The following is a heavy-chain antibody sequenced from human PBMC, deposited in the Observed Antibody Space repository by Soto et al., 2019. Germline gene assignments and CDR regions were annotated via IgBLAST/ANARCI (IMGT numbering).Heavy chain of an antibody. CDR1: GFTVSSYP. V-gene: IGHV3-23*01. Sequence: EVQLLGSGGGLVRPGGSLRLSCAGSGFTVSSYPMSWVRQAPGKGPEWVAAIKAAGGDTYYADSVKGRFTISRDNFNDILYLQMNSLTVEDTAMYYCKRDVVASSPPGADYWGQGTLVTVSS. CDR2: IKAAGGDT. CDR3: KRDVVASSPPGADY. D-gene: IGHD5-12*01. J-gene: IGHJ4*02.